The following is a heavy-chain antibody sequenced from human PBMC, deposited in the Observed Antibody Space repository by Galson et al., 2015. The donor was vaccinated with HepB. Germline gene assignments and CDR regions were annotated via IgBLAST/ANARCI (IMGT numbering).Heavy chain of an antibody. CDR2: INDGNGNT. CDR3: ARDPAVLWFGHSPFDY. CDR1: GYTFTSYA. Sequence: SVKVSCKASGYTFTSYAMHWVRQAPGQRLEWMGWINDGNGNTKYSQKFQGRVTITRDTSASTAYMELSSMRSEDTAVYYCARDPAVLWFGHSPFDYWGQGTLVTVSS. J-gene: IGHJ4*02. D-gene: IGHD3-10*01. V-gene: IGHV1-3*01.